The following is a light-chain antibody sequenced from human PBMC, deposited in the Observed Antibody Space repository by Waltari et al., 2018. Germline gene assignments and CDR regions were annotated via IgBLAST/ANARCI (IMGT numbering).Light chain of an antibody. V-gene: IGKV3-20*01. J-gene: IGKJ4*01. CDR3: QQYDGIVLT. CDR1: QTVSSLS. CDR2: GAS. Sequence: EIVLTQSPGTLSLSPGERATLSCRASQTVSSLSLSWYQQKPGQAPRLLIYGASTRATGIPYRFSGSGSGTDFTLTISRLEPEDFAVYYCQQYDGIVLTFGGGTKAEI.